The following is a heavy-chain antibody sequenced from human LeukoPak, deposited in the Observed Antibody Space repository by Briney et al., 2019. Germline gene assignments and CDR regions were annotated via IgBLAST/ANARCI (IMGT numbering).Heavy chain of an antibody. J-gene: IGHJ4*02. Sequence: GGSLRLSCAASGFTFSSNAMSWVRQAPGKGLEWVSAISGSGDSTFYADSVKGRFTISRDNSKNTLYLQMNSLRAEDTAVYYCARHTGSGYYYGNWGQGTLVTVSP. CDR3: ARHTGSGYYYGN. D-gene: IGHD3-22*01. CDR2: ISGSGDST. CDR1: GFTFSSNA. V-gene: IGHV3-23*01.